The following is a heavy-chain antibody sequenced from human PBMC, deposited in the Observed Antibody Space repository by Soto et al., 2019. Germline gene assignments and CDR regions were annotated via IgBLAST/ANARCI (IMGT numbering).Heavy chain of an antibody. Sequence: PVGSPELFRGTHGFTFSASSMNCVRQAPGKGLEWVSSISSSGRKIYYADSVKGRFTISRDNAKNSLYLHMNGLTPADTAVYYWARYLTPESMLDYFDIWSHRSLFTVSS. D-gene: IGHD3-9*01. CDR1: GFTFSASS. V-gene: IGHV3-21*01. J-gene: IGHJ4*01. CDR3: ARYLTPESMLDYFDI. CDR2: ISSSGRKI.